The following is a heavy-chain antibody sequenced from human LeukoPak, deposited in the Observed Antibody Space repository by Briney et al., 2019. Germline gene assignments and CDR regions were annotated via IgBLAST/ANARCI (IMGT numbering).Heavy chain of an antibody. CDR2: ISHSSGFT. J-gene: IGHJ6*02. V-gene: IGHV3-11*05. D-gene: IGHD2-21*01. CDR1: EFTFSDYY. CDR3: ARDFILDV. Sequence: PGGSLRLSCAASEFTFSDYYMSWIRQAPGQGLEWVAYISHSSGFTNYADSVKGRFAISRDNAKNSLYLQMDSLRAEDTAIYYCARDFILDVWGQGTTVTVSS.